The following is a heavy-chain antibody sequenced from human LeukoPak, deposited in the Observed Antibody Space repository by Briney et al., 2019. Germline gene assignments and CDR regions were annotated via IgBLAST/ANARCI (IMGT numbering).Heavy chain of an antibody. CDR3: AGTEIVRGYSYGYRPYYFDY. CDR2: INHSGST. Sequence: PSETLSLTCAVYGGSFSGYYWSWIRQPPGKGLEWIGEINHSGSTNYNPSLKSRVTISVDTSKNQFSLKLSSVTAADTAVYYCAGTEIVRGYSYGYRPYYFDYWGQGTLVTVSS. V-gene: IGHV4-34*01. CDR1: GGSFSGYY. D-gene: IGHD5-18*01. J-gene: IGHJ4*02.